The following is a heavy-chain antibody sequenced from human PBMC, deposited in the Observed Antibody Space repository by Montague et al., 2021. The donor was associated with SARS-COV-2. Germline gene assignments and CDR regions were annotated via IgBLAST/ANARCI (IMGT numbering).Heavy chain of an antibody. J-gene: IGHJ4*02. CDR3: ARDIAVAGLFDY. CDR2: IHYSGST. CDR1: GGSISSGGYY. D-gene: IGHD6-19*01. V-gene: IGHV4-31*03. Sequence: SETLSLTCTVSGGSISSGGYYWSWIRQHPGRGLEWIGYIHYSGSTYYNPSLKSRVTISVDTSKNQFSLKLSSVTAADTAVYYCARDIAVAGLFDYWGQGTLVTVSS.